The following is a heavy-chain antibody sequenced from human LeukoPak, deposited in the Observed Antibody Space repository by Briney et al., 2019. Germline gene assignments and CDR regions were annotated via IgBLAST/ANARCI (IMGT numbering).Heavy chain of an antibody. CDR3: AELGITMIGGV. Sequence: GGSLRLSCAASGFTFGSYWMSWVRQAPGKGLEWVASIKQDGSENSYVDSVKGRFTISRDNAKNSLYLQMNSLRAEDTAVYYCAELGITMIGGVWGKGTTVTISS. D-gene: IGHD3-10*02. J-gene: IGHJ6*04. V-gene: IGHV3-7*01. CDR2: IKQDGSEN. CDR1: GFTFGSYW.